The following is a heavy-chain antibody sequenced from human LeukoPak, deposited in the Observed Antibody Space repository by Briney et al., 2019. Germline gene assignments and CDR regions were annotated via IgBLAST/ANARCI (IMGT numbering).Heavy chain of an antibody. V-gene: IGHV3-23*01. CDR2: FVASGGST. D-gene: IGHD3-10*01. CDR1: GFTFYSLS. J-gene: IGHJ4*02. CDR3: AKDAVAPGSGGDYFDV. Sequence: GSLRLFRCTFGFTFYSLSMTWGRQGPGEGLGGVPNFVASGGSTYYADSVKGRFTISRDNSKNTLFLQMNSLRVDDTALYYCAKDAVAPGSGGDYFDVWGQGTLVAVSS.